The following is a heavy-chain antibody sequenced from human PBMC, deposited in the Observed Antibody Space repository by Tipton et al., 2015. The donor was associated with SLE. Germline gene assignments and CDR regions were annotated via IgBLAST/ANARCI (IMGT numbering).Heavy chain of an antibody. CDR3: ARDSTLVYYYGLDV. CDR1: GVTFSEGYY. V-gene: IGHV4-30-2*01. J-gene: IGHJ6*02. Sequence: SGLVKPSETLTLKCAVYGVTFSEGYYWSWIRQRPGKGLEWIGYIYHSGSTYYNPPLKSRVTISVDRSKNQFSLKLSSVTAADTAVYYCARDSTLVYYYGLDVWGQGITVTVAS. CDR2: IYHSGST. D-gene: IGHD2-8*02.